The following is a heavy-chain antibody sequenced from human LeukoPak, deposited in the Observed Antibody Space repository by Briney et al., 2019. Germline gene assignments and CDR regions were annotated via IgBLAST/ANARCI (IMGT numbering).Heavy chain of an antibody. Sequence: ASVKVSCKASGYTFTGYYMHCVRQAPGQGLEWMGWINPNSGGTNYAQKFQGRVTMTRDTSISTAYMELSRLRSDDTAVYYCARVSGSHDAFDIWGQGTMVTVSS. D-gene: IGHD1-26*01. V-gene: IGHV1-2*02. J-gene: IGHJ3*02. CDR3: ARVSGSHDAFDI. CDR1: GYTFTGYY. CDR2: INPNSGGT.